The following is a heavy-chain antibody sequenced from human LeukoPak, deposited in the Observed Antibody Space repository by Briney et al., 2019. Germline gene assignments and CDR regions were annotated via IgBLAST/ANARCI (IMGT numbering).Heavy chain of an antibody. V-gene: IGHV3-7*03. Sequence: GGSLRLSCAASGFSFSSYYMSWVRQAPGKGLEWVALINPDGSERYYVDSVKGRITISRDNARNSLYLQMDSLRDDDKAMYFCTRDLAAVPGPRMDVWGQGTTVTVSS. CDR2: INPDGSER. D-gene: IGHD6-19*01. CDR1: GFSFSSYY. J-gene: IGHJ6*02. CDR3: TRDLAAVPGPRMDV.